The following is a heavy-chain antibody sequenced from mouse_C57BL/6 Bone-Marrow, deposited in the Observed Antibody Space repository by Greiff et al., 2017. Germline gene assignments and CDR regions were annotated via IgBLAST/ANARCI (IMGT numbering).Heavy chain of an antibody. Sequence: QVQLQQPGAELVMPGASVKLSCKASGYTFPSYWMHWVKQRPGQGLEWIGEIDPSDSYTNYNQKFKGKSTLTVDKSSSTAYMQLSSLTSEDSSVYYCARVTYYYGSSYVPHYYAMDYWGQGTSVTVSS. CDR2: IDPSDSYT. D-gene: IGHD1-1*01. V-gene: IGHV1-69*01. CDR3: ARVTYYYGSSYVPHYYAMDY. CDR1: GYTFPSYW. J-gene: IGHJ4*01.